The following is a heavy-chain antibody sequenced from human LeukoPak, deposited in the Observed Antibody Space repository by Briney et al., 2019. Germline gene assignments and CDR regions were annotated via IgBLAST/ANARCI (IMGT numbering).Heavy chain of an antibody. CDR2: MSGSGIII. Sequence: PGGSLRLSCAASGFTFSDYYMSWIRQAPGKGLEWIAYMSGSGIIIYYADSVKGRFTVSRDNAKRLLHLQMSGLRADDTAVYYCARESSVGAAGDYFDYWGQGSLVAVSS. J-gene: IGHJ4*02. CDR3: ARESSVGAAGDYFDY. D-gene: IGHD1-26*01. V-gene: IGHV3-11*01. CDR1: GFTFSDYY.